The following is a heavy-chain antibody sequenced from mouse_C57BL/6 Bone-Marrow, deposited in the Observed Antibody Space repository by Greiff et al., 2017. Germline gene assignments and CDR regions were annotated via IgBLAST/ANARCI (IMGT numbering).Heavy chain of an antibody. CDR1: GFTFSNYW. Sequence: EVHLVESGGGLVQPGGSMKLSCVASGFTFSNYWMNWVRQSPEKGLEWVAQIRLKSDNYATHYAESVKGRFTISRDDSKSSVYLQMNNLRAEDTGIYYCTGDGYYFYYAMDDWGQGTSVTVSS. CDR2: IRLKSDNYAT. J-gene: IGHJ4*01. V-gene: IGHV6-3*01. D-gene: IGHD2-3*01. CDR3: TGDGYYFYYAMDD.